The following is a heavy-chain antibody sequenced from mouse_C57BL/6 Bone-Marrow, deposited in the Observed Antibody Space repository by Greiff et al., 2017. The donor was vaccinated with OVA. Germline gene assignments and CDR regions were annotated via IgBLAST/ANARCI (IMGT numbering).Heavy chain of an antibody. CDR1: GYAFSSYW. Sequence: VQLQESGAELVKPGASVKISCKASGYAFSSYWMNWVKQRPGKGLEWIGQIYPGDGDTNYNGKFKGKATLTADKSSSTAYMQLSSLTSEDSAVYFCARNLMGSSYDWLAYWGQGTLVTVSA. CDR2: IYPGDGDT. CDR3: ARNLMGSSYDWLAY. V-gene: IGHV1-80*01. D-gene: IGHD1-1*01. J-gene: IGHJ3*01.